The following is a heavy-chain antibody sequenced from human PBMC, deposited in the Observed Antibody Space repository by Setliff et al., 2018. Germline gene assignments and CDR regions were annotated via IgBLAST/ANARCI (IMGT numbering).Heavy chain of an antibody. J-gene: IGHJ3*01. Sequence: PGESLKISCKASGYIFTNYWIGWVRQMPRKGLEWMGVTYPGDSDTRYSPSFQGQVTISADKSINTAYLQWSSLKASDTAIYYCTRHEDRNKCTSSSCYRENDAFDVWGQGAMVTV. CDR2: TYPGDSDT. CDR1: GYIFTNYW. CDR3: TRHEDRNKCTSSSCYRENDAFDV. D-gene: IGHD2-2*01. V-gene: IGHV5-51*01.